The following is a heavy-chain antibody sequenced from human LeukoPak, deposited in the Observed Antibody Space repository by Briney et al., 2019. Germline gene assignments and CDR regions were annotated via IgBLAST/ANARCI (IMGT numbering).Heavy chain of an antibody. D-gene: IGHD2-8*01. CDR1: GYTFTCYY. CDR2: INPNSGGT. V-gene: IGHV1-2*06. J-gene: IGHJ4*02. Sequence: ASVKVSCKASGYTFTCYYMHWVRQAPGQGLEWMGRINPNSGGTNYAQKFQGRVTMTRDTSISTAYMELSRLRSDDTAVYYCAREGDIVLMVYAIDYWGQGTLVTVSS. CDR3: AREGDIVLMVYAIDY.